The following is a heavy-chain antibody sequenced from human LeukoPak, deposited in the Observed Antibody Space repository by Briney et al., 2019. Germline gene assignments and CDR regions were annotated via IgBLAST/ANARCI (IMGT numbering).Heavy chain of an antibody. V-gene: IGHV3-9*03. Sequence: GRSLRLSCAASGFTFDDYAMHWVRQAPGKGLEWVSGISWNSGSIGYADSVKGRFTISRDNAKNSLYLQMNSLRAEDMALYYCAKVLRAWDHHDAFDIWGQGTMVTVSS. CDR3: AKVLRAWDHHDAFDI. D-gene: IGHD3-9*01. CDR1: GFTFDDYA. J-gene: IGHJ3*02. CDR2: ISWNSGSI.